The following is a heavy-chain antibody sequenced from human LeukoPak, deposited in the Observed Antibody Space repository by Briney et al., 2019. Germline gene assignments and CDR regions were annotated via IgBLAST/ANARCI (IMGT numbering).Heavy chain of an antibody. CDR1: GFTFSSYS. D-gene: IGHD6-19*01. V-gene: IGHV3-21*01. Sequence: GGSLRLSCAASGFTFSSYSMNWVRQAPGKGLEWVSSISSSSSYICYADSVKGRFTISRDNARNSLFLQMNSLRVEDTAVFYCARDISGSQGGAFDIWGQGTMVTVSS. CDR2: ISSSSSYI. J-gene: IGHJ3*02. CDR3: ARDISGSQGGAFDI.